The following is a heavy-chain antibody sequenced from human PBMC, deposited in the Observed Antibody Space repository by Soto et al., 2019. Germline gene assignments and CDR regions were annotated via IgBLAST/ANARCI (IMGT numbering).Heavy chain of an antibody. CDR1: GYTFSDYY. J-gene: IGHJ4*02. D-gene: IGHD2-8*02. CDR3: ARGAEVGIELAAFDQ. Sequence: QVHLVQSGAEVKRAGASVTVSCKASGYTFSDYYIHWVRQAPGQGLQWMGCINPKSGDRRYAQTFRGWVFMTRDTSISTAYMEVSGLKSDDTAVYFCARGAEVGIELAAFDQWGQGTLVTVSA. CDR2: INPKSGDR. V-gene: IGHV1-2*04.